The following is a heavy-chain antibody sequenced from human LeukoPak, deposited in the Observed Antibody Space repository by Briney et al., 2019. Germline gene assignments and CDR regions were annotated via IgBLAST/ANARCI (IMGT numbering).Heavy chain of an antibody. CDR2: IYSSGSS. Sequence: SETLSLTCTVSGGSISTSNYYWGWIRQPPGKGLEWIGYIYSSGSSNYHPSLKSRVTISVDTSKNQFSLKLNAVTAADTAVYYCARARRRITIFGVVTPVYYYYMDVWGKGTTVTVSS. CDR1: GGSISTSNYY. J-gene: IGHJ6*03. D-gene: IGHD3-3*01. V-gene: IGHV4-61*05. CDR3: ARARRRITIFGVVTPVYYYYMDV.